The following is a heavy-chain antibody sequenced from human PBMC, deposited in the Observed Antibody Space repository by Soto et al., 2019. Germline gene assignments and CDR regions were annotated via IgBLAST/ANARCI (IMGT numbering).Heavy chain of an antibody. Sequence: QVQLVESGGGVVQPGRSLRLSCAASGFTFSSYGMQWVRQAPGKGLEWVAVIWYDGSNKYYADSVKGRFTISRDNSKNTLYLQMNSLRAEDTAVYYCARDHLYAKGGYFDLWGRGTLVTVSS. CDR1: GFTFSSYG. D-gene: IGHD2-2*01. V-gene: IGHV3-33*01. CDR3: ARDHLYAKGGYFDL. J-gene: IGHJ2*01. CDR2: IWYDGSNK.